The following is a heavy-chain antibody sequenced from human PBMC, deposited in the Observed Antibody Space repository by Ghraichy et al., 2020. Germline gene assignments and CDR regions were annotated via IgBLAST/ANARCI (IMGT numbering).Heavy chain of an antibody. V-gene: IGHV1-2*02. CDR2: ISPDSGGT. Sequence: ASVKVSSKASGYTFTGYYMHWVRQAPGQGLEWMGWISPDSGGTNYAQKFQGRVTLTRDTSINTVYMDLSRLRSDDTAVYYCAREGEMATVFVYWGQGTLVTVSS. CDR3: AREGEMATVFVY. D-gene: IGHD5-24*01. J-gene: IGHJ4*02. CDR1: GYTFTGYY.